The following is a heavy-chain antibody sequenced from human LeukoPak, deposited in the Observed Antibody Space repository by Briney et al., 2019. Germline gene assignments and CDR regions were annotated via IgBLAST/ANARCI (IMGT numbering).Heavy chain of an antibody. V-gene: IGHV4-59*12. D-gene: IGHD3-22*01. CDR3: ARDYYDSSGYYYFDY. CDR2: MYYSGNT. J-gene: IGHJ4*02. Sequence: SETLSLTCTVSVDSISGYYWSWIRQPPGKGLEWIGYMYYSGNTNYNPSLKSRLTTSLDTSKNQFSLKLSSVTAADTAVFYCARDYYDSSGYYYFDYWGQGTLVTVSS. CDR1: VDSISGYY.